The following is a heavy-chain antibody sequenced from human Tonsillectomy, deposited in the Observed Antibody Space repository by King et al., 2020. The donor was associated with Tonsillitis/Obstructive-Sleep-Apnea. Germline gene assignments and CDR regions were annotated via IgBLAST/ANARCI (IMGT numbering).Heavy chain of an antibody. CDR2: IRSKAYGGTT. D-gene: IGHD3-22*01. J-gene: IGHJ3*02. CDR1: GFTFGDYA. V-gene: IGHV3-49*04. CDR3: TREGYYVSSGYYTPIHAFDI. Sequence: VQLVESGGGLVQPGRSLRLSCTASGFTFGDYAMSWVRQAPGKGLEWVGFIRSKAYGGTTEYAAAVKGRFTISRDDSKSIAYLQMNSLKTEDTAVYYCTREGYYVSSGYYTPIHAFDIWGQGTMVTVSS.